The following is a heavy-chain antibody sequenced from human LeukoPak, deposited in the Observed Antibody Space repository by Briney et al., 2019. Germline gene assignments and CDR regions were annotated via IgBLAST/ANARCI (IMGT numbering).Heavy chain of an antibody. V-gene: IGHV3-53*01. CDR1: GFTFSNYA. Sequence: GRSLRLSCAASGFTFSNYAMSWVRQAPGKGLEWVSVLYSGGNTYHADSVKGRFTISRDNSKNTLYLQMNSLRAEDTAVYYCAREGASSSFGYWGQGTLVTVSS. CDR3: AREGASSSFGY. J-gene: IGHJ4*02. CDR2: LYSGGNT. D-gene: IGHD6-13*01.